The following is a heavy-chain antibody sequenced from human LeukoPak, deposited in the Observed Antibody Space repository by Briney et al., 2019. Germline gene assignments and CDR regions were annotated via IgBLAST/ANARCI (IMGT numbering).Heavy chain of an antibody. J-gene: IGHJ4*02. V-gene: IGHV3-30*03. CDR2: ISYDGIKK. CDR1: GFTFSSYS. Sequence: GGSLRLSCTASGFTFSSYSLNWVRQAPGKGLEWVAVISYDGIKKYYADSVKGRFTISRDNSKNTLYLQMNSLRAEDTAVYYCAREGSGSYYPFDYWGQGTLVTVSS. D-gene: IGHD1-26*01. CDR3: AREGSGSYYPFDY.